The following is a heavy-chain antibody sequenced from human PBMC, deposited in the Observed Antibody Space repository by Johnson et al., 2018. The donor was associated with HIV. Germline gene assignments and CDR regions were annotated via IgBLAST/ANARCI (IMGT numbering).Heavy chain of an antibody. CDR2: ISYDGNNK. J-gene: IGHJ3*01. CDR1: GFTFSSYG. CDR3: AREGGGTLVLGDEGAFDV. D-gene: IGHD3-10*01. V-gene: IGHV3-30*03. Sequence: QVHLVESGGGVVQPGRSLRLSCAASGFTFSSYGMHWVRQAPGKGLEWVAVISYDGNNKYYADSVKGRFTISRDNSKNTLYMQMNSLRTEDTAVYYCAREGGGTLVLGDEGAFDVWGQGTMVSVSS.